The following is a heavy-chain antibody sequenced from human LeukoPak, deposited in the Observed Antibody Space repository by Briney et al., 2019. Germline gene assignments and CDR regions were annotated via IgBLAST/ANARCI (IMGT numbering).Heavy chain of an antibody. CDR3: ARHLNYYFDY. J-gene: IGHJ4*02. Sequence: GGSLRLSCAAAGFTFSTYWMHWVRQAPGKGLVWVSRISSDGSITSYADSVKGRFTISRDNAKNTLYLQMNSLRAEDTAVYYCARHLNYYFDYWGQGTLVSVSS. D-gene: IGHD3-10*01. V-gene: IGHV3-74*01. CDR2: ISSDGSIT. CDR1: GFTFSTYW.